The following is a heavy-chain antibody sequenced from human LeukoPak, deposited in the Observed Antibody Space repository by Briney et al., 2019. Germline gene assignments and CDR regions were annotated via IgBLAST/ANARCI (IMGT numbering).Heavy chain of an antibody. CDR1: GVTFTSSA. J-gene: IGHJ4*02. CDR2: IVVCSGNT. Sequence: SVKVSCKASGVTFTSSAMKWVRQARGQRLEWIGWIVVCSGNTNYAQKFQERVTITRDMSTSTTYMELSSLRSEDTAVYYCAADLWCSGGSCYSDSSGWYSNYWGQGTLVTVSS. CDR3: AADLWCSGGSCYSDSSGWYSNY. D-gene: IGHD2-15*01. V-gene: IGHV1-58*02.